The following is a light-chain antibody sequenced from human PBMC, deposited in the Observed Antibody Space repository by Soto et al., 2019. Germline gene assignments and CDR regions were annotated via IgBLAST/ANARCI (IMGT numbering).Light chain of an antibody. V-gene: IGLV2-14*03. Sequence: QSALTQPASVSESPGQSITISCTGTSSDIGAYNYVSWYQQHPGRAPKLIIYDVTHRPAGISSRFSASKSGNTASLTISVLQAEDEADYYCCSYTSSSTLYVFGTGTKLTVL. CDR3: CSYTSSSTLYV. CDR1: SSDIGAYNY. J-gene: IGLJ1*01. CDR2: DVT.